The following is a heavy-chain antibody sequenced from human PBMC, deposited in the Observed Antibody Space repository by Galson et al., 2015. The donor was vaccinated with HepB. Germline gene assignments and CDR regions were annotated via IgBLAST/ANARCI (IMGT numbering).Heavy chain of an antibody. Sequence: SLRLSCAASGFTFSTYGMHWVRQAPGKGLEWVAIIWYDGSNKYYADSVKGRFTISRDNSKNTLYLQMNSLRAEDTAVYYCAGGYSSSWYGSDGDYYGMDVWGQGTTVTVSS. CDR3: AGGYSSSWYGSDGDYYGMDV. CDR2: IWYDGSNK. V-gene: IGHV3-33*01. D-gene: IGHD6-13*01. J-gene: IGHJ6*02. CDR1: GFTFSTYG.